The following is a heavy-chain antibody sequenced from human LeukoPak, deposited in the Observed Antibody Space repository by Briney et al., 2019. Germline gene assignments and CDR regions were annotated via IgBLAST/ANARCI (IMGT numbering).Heavy chain of an antibody. CDR3: AREDSGNSDDSLDI. CDR1: GFTFSRYG. D-gene: IGHD4-23*01. J-gene: IGHJ3*02. Sequence: PGGSLRLSCAGSGFTFSRYGFNWVRQAPGKGLEWVSYISSSSSTIYYADSVKGRFTISRDNAKNSLYLQMNSLRAEDTAVYYCAREDSGNSDDSLDIWGQGTMVTVSS. V-gene: IGHV3-48*01. CDR2: ISSSSSTI.